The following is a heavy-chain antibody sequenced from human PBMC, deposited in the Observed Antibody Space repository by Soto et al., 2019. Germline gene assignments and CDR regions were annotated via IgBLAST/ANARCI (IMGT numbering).Heavy chain of an antibody. Sequence: GGSLRLSCAASGFTFSGSAMHWVRQASGKGLEWVGRIRSKANSYATAYAASVKGRFTISRDDSKNTAYLQMNSLKTEDTAVYYCTRPSFYGSGGYWGQGTLVTVSS. CDR3: TRPSFYGSGGY. CDR1: GFTFSGSA. D-gene: IGHD3-10*01. CDR2: IRSKANSYAT. J-gene: IGHJ4*02. V-gene: IGHV3-73*01.